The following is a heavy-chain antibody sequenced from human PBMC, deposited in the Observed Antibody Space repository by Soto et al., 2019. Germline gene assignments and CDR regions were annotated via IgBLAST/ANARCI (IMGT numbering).Heavy chain of an antibody. Sequence: QLQLQESGPGLVKPSETLSLMCTVSGGSISSSSYYWGWIRQPPVKGLEWIGNIYYSGSTYYNPSLKSRVTISVDTSKNQFSLKLSSVTAADTAVYYCARLGAYGDSRFDYWGQGTLVTVSS. V-gene: IGHV4-39*01. CDR1: GGSISSSSYY. J-gene: IGHJ4*02. CDR2: IYYSGST. CDR3: ARLGAYGDSRFDY. D-gene: IGHD4-17*01.